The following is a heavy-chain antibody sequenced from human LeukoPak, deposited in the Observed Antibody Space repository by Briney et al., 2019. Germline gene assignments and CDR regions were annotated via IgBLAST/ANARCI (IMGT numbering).Heavy chain of an antibody. Sequence: PGGSLRLSCAASGFTFSSYSMNWVRQAPGKGLEWLSYISTGSGTKYYVDSVKGRFTISRDNAKNSLYLQMNSLRAEDTAVYFCARGPFDYWGQGTLVSVSS. V-gene: IGHV3-48*01. CDR3: ARGPFDY. CDR2: ISTGSGTK. CDR1: GFTFSSYS. J-gene: IGHJ4*02.